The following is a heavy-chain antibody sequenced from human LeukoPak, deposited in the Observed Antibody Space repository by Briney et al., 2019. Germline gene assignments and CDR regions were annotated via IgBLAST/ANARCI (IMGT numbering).Heavy chain of an antibody. Sequence: PGGSLRLSCAASGFTFRTCGMHWVRQAPGKGLEWVAIDGTNTYYADSVKGRFTISRDNSKNTLYLQMNSLSGEDTAVYYCVRDKDWYFDYWGQGTLVTVSS. D-gene: IGHD3/OR15-3a*01. J-gene: IGHJ4*02. CDR2: DGTNT. CDR3: VRDKDWYFDY. CDR1: GFTFRTCG. V-gene: IGHV3-33*01.